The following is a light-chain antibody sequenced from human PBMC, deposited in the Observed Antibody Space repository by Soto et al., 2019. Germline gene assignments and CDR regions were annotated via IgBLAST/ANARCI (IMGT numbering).Light chain of an antibody. CDR1: QNIRNY. CDR2: GAA. CDR3: QQSYNIQALT. Sequence: DIQMTQSPCSLSASVGDRVAITCRASQNIRNYLNWYQQKPGKAPRVLIYGAASLQSGVPSRFSGSGSGTNFSLTINSLQPEDYATYYCQQSYNIQALTFGGGTKVDI. V-gene: IGKV1-39*01. J-gene: IGKJ4*01.